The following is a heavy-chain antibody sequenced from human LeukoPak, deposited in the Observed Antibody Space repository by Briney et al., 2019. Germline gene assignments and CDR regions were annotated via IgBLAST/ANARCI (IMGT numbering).Heavy chain of an antibody. D-gene: IGHD3-9*01. J-gene: IGHJ4*02. CDR1: GFTFSSYW. Sequence: GGSLRLSCAASGFTFSSYWMSWVRQAPGKGLEWVAVIWYDGSNKYYADSVKGRFTISRDNSKNTLYLQMNSLRAEDTAVYYCARDGGDILTGYEYYFDYWGQGTLVTVSS. CDR2: IWYDGSNK. V-gene: IGHV3-33*08. CDR3: ARDGGDILTGYEYYFDY.